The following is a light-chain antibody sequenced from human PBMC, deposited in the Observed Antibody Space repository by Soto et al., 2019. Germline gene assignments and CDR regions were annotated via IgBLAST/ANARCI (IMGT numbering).Light chain of an antibody. CDR3: SSYTSSSLWV. CDR2: DVS. CDR1: SSDVGGYKY. Sequence: QSALTQPASVSGSPGQSITISCTGTSSDVGGYKYVSWYQQHPGKAPKLMIYDVSNRPSGVSNRFSGSKSGNTASLTISGLQAEDEDDYHCSSYTSSSLWVFGGGTKLTVL. V-gene: IGLV2-14*01. J-gene: IGLJ3*02.